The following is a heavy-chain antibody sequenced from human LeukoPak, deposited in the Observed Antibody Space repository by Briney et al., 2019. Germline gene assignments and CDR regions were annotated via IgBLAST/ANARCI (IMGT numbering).Heavy chain of an antibody. V-gene: IGHV2-5*08. Sequence: TLSLTCTVSGGSITSYYWSWIRQPPGKALEWLALIYWDDDKRYSPSLKGRLTITKDTSKNQVVLTMTNMDPVDTATYYCATFARPDGFDYWGQGTLVTVSS. CDR2: IYWDDDK. J-gene: IGHJ4*02. CDR3: ATFARPDGFDY. CDR1: GGSITSYYW.